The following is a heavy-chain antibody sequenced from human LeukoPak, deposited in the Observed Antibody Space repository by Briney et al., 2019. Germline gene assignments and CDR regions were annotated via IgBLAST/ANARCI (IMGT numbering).Heavy chain of an antibody. V-gene: IGHV3-23*01. D-gene: IGHD3-16*01. CDR1: GFTFSNYA. CDR2: ISAVNNNT. J-gene: IGHJ4*02. CDR3: AKDQITMLVFDC. Sequence: PGGSLRLSCAASGFTFSNYAMSWVRQAPGKGLEWVSAISAVNNNTYYADSVKGRFTISRDNSKNTLYLQMNSLSAEDTAIYYCAKDQITMLVFDCWGQGTLVTVSS.